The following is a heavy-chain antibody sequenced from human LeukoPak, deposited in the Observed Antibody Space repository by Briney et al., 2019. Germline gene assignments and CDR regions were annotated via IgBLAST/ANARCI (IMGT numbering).Heavy chain of an antibody. J-gene: IGHJ4*02. CDR3: ARVGEYSSASADY. Sequence: SETLSLTCAVSGGSISSSNWWSWVRQPPGKGLEWIGEIYHSGSTYYNPSLKSRVTISVDRSKNQFSLKLSSVTAADTAVYYCARVGEYSSASADYWGQGTLVTVSS. CDR1: GGSISSSNW. D-gene: IGHD6-6*01. CDR2: IYHSGST. V-gene: IGHV4-4*02.